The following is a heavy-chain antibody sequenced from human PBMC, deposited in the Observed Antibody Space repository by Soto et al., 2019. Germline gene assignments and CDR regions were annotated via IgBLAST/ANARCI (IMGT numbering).Heavy chain of an antibody. CDR3: ARGAITVLRGVDY. V-gene: IGHV3-30*04. Sequence: QVHLEESGGGVVHPGRSLRLSCAASGFTFNTYAVHWVRQAPGKGLEWVAVVSSDGSNKYYSDSVKGRFSISRDNSNNTLSLPMNSLRTEDTAVYYCARGAITVLRGVDYWGRGTLVTVSS. D-gene: IGHD3-10*01. CDR1: GFTFNTYA. CDR2: VSSDGSNK. J-gene: IGHJ4*02.